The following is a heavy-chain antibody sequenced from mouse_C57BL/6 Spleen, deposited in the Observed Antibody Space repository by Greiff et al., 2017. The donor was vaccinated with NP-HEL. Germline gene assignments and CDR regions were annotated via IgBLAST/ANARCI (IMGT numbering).Heavy chain of an antibody. Sequence: VQLQQSGAELVRPGASVTLSCKASGYTFTDYEMHWVKQTPVHGLEWIGAIDPETGGTAYNQKFKGKATLSVEQSTSTDYMQLNSLTSDDSADYYCARDYRYAMDYWGQGTSVTVSS. CDR3: ARDYRYAMDY. V-gene: IGHV1-15*01. CDR2: IDPETGGT. D-gene: IGHD1-1*02. J-gene: IGHJ4*01. CDR1: GYTFTDYE.